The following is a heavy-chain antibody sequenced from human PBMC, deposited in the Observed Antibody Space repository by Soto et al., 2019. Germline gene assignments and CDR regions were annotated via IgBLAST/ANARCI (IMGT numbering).Heavy chain of an antibody. Sequence: QVQLVESGGGVVQPGRSLRLSCAASGFTFSSYGMHWVRQAPGKGLEWVAVISYDGSNKYYADSVKGRFTLSRDNSKNTLYLQMNSLRAEDTAVYYCAKASEGITGTDGGVGWFDYWGQGTLVTVSS. V-gene: IGHV3-30*18. CDR2: ISYDGSNK. CDR1: GFTFSSYG. J-gene: IGHJ4*02. D-gene: IGHD1-20*01. CDR3: AKASEGITGTDGGVGWFDY.